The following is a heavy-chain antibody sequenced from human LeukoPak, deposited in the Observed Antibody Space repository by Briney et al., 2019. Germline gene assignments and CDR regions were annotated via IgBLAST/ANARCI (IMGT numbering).Heavy chain of an antibody. Sequence: GASVKVSCKASGYTFTSYAMNWVRQAPGQGLEWLGWINPNNGGTLYAQKFQGGVTMTRDTSISAVYMELNRLTADDTAVYYCTRGVATAGAKFFDQWGQGTLVTVSS. CDR1: GYTFTSYA. J-gene: IGHJ4*02. CDR3: TRGVATAGAKFFDQ. V-gene: IGHV1-2*02. CDR2: INPNNGGT. D-gene: IGHD6-13*01.